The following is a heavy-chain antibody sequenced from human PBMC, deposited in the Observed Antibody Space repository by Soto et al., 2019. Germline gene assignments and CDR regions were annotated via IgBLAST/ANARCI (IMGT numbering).Heavy chain of an antibody. V-gene: IGHV4-39*01. CDR1: GDSLISINYY. D-gene: IGHD1-26*01. CDR3: VRQGYGALHGLVDV. Sequence: ASETLSLTCDVSGDSLISINYYWAWIRKPPGRGLEWIGSVSSSGTTFYNPSLKTRLTMSVDTSKNDFSLTLRSVTAADTAVYYCVRQGYGALHGLVDVWTQGTTVSVSS. J-gene: IGHJ6*02. CDR2: VSSSGTT.